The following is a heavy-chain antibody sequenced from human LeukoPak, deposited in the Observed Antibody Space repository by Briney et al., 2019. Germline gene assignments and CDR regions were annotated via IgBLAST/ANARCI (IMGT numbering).Heavy chain of an antibody. J-gene: IGHJ6*02. V-gene: IGHV3-72*01. Sequence: GGSLRLSFAGSGLIFSDHYMDWVRQAAGKGLEWVGRIRNKANSYTTEYAASVKGRFTISRDDSKNSLYLQMNSLKTEDTGVYYCARDYCSGGSCYIWAPMDVWGQGTTVTVSS. CDR1: GLIFSDHY. D-gene: IGHD2-15*01. CDR3: ARDYCSGGSCYIWAPMDV. CDR2: IRNKANSYTT.